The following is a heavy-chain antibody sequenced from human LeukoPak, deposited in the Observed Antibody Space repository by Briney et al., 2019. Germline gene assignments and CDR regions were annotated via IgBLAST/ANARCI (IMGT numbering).Heavy chain of an antibody. D-gene: IGHD6-6*01. V-gene: IGHV1-8*03. CDR2: MNPNSGNT. Sequence: ASVKVSCKASGYTFTSYDINWVRQATGQGLEWMGWMNPNSGNTGYAQKFQGRVTITRHPSIRTAYMELSSLRSEDTAVYYCATTIGARLMYFDYWGQGTLVTVSS. CDR3: ATTIGARLMYFDY. J-gene: IGHJ4*02. CDR1: GYTFTSYD.